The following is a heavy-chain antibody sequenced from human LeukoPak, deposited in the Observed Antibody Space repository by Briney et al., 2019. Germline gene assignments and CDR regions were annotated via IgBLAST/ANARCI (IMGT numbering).Heavy chain of an antibody. J-gene: IGHJ5*02. CDR2: MNPNSGNT. CDR3: AREEKRITIFGVVMTASWFDP. V-gene: IGHV1-8*01. Sequence: GASVKVSCKASGYTFTSYDINWVRQATGQGLEWMGWMNPNSGNTGYAQKFQGRVTMTRNTSISTAYMELSSLRSEDTAVYYCAREEKRITIFGVVMTASWFDPWGQGTLVTVSS. D-gene: IGHD3-3*01. CDR1: GYTFTSYD.